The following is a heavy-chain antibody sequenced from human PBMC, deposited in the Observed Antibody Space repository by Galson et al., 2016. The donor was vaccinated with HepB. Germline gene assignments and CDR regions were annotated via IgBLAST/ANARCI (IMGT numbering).Heavy chain of an antibody. J-gene: IGHJ4*02. D-gene: IGHD2-21*02. V-gene: IGHV5-51*01. CDR1: GYTFNSYW. Sequence: QSGAEVKKPGESLKISCKGSGYTFNSYWIGWVRQMPGKGLEWIGIIYPGDSDTRYSPSFQAQVTMSADMSVNTAYLQWSSLKASDGAMYYCARHFCRCGACLDYWGQGTLVTVSS. CDR2: IYPGDSDT. CDR3: ARHFCRCGACLDY.